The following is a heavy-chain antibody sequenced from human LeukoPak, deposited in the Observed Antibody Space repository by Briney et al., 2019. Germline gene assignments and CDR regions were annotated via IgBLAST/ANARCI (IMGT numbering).Heavy chain of an antibody. CDR2: ISGSGSST. J-gene: IGHJ4*02. CDR3: AKPSLIVGATVGFDY. Sequence: GGSLRLSCAASGFTFSSYAMSWVRQAPGKGLEWVSAISGSGSSTYYADSVKGRFTISRDNSKNTLYLQMNSLRAEDTAVNYCAKPSLIVGATVGFDYWGQGTLVTVSS. V-gene: IGHV3-23*01. D-gene: IGHD1-26*01. CDR1: GFTFSSYA.